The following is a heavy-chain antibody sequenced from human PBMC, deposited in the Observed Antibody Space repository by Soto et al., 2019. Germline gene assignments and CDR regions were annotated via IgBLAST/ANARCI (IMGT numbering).Heavy chain of an antibody. CDR1: GYSFTSYW. V-gene: IGHV5-10-1*01. Sequence: GESLKISCKGSGYSFTSYWISWVRQMPGKGLEWMGRIDPSDSYTNYSPSFQGHVTISADKSISTAYLQWSSLRASDTAMYYCASRRNYDSSGYGVDYYGMDVWGQGTTVTVSS. J-gene: IGHJ6*02. CDR3: ASRRNYDSSGYGVDYYGMDV. CDR2: IDPSDSYT. D-gene: IGHD3-22*01.